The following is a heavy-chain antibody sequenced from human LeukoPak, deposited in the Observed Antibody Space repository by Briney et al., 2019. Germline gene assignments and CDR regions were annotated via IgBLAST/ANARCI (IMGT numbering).Heavy chain of an antibody. V-gene: IGHV4-4*07. J-gene: IGHJ4*02. D-gene: IGHD3-22*01. Sequence: PSETLSLTCNVSGSSFSTYSWHWLRQPAGKRLEWIGRIHASGSANYNPSLKSQVAISVDTSNYQFYLKVTSVTAADTAVYYFSRDSPPGGNDYWGQGTLVTVSS. CDR3: SRDSPPGGNDY. CDR1: GSSFSTYS. CDR2: IHASGSA.